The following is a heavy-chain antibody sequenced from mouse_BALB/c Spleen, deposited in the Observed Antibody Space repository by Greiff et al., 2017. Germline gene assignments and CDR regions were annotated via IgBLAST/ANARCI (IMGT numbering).Heavy chain of an antibody. V-gene: IGHV5-9-1*01. CDR2: ISSGGSYT. D-gene: IGHD2-14*01. CDR3: ARRVRQGAWFAY. Sequence: EVMLVESGGGLVKPGGSLKLSCAASGFTFSSYAMSWVRQTPEKRLAWVATISSGGSYTYYPDSVKGRFTISRDNAKNTLYLQMSSLRSEDTAMYYCARRVRQGAWFAYWGQGTLVTVSA. J-gene: IGHJ3*01. CDR1: GFTFSSYA.